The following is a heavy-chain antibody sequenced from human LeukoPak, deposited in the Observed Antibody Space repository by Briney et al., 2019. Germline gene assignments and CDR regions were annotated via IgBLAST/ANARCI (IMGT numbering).Heavy chain of an antibody. CDR3: ARQPAVTTFGGVIVPYYFDY. CDR2: IYYSGST. D-gene: IGHD3-16*02. Sequence: SSETLSLTCTVSGGSISSSSYYWGWIRQPPGKGLEWIGSIYYSGSTYYNPSLKSRVTISVDTSKNQFSLKLSSVTAADTAVYYCARQPAVTTFGGVIVPYYFDYWGQGTLVTVSS. V-gene: IGHV4-39*01. J-gene: IGHJ4*02. CDR1: GGSISSSSYY.